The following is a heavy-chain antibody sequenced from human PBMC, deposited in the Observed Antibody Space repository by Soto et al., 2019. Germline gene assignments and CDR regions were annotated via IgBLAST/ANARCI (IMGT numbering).Heavy chain of an antibody. V-gene: IGHV3-21*01. D-gene: IGHD6-19*01. CDR1: GFTFSSYS. CDR3: ARKYSSGWYGDSPHESDY. Sequence: WGSLRLSCAASGFTFSSYSMNWVRQAPGKGLEWVSSISSSISYIYYADSVKGRFTISRDNAKNSLYLQMNSLRAEDTAVYYCARKYSSGWYGDSPHESDYWGEGTMVNVSA. CDR2: ISSSISYI. J-gene: IGHJ4*02.